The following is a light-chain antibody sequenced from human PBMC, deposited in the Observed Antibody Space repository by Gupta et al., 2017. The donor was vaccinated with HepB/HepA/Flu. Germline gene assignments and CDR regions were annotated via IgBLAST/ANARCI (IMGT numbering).Light chain of an antibody. CDR2: QAS. CDR3: LKYNSFPNI. Sequence: DIQMTQSPSTLSASVGDRVTITCRASQSISSWVAWYQQKPGKAPQLLIYQASTLESGVPSRFSGSASGTEFTLSISSLQPDDFATYYCLKYNSFPNIFGQGTKLEIK. J-gene: IGKJ2*01. V-gene: IGKV1-5*03. CDR1: QSISSW.